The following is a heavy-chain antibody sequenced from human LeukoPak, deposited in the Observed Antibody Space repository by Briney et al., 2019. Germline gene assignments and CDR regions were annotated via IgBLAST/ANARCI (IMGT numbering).Heavy chain of an antibody. CDR3: AGASPDYYDSSGPNFDY. D-gene: IGHD3-22*01. CDR1: GGSISSYY. Sequence: SETLSLTCTVSGGSISSYYWSWIRQPPGQGLAWIGYIYYSGSTNYNPSLKSRVTISVDTSKNQFSLKLSSVTAADTAVYYCAGASPDYYDSSGPNFDYWGQGTLVTVSS. CDR2: IYYSGST. J-gene: IGHJ4*02. V-gene: IGHV4-59*01.